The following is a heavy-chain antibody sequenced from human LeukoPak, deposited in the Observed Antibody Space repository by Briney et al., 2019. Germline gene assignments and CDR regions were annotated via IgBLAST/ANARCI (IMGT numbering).Heavy chain of an antibody. V-gene: IGHV3-49*04. Sequence: PGGSLRLSCTASGFTFGVYAMSWVRQAPGKGLERECFIRSKAYGGTKEYAASVKGRFTISRDDSKSIAYLQMNSLKTEDTAVYYCTRDEELRYFDWLFNFDYWGQGTLVTVSS. J-gene: IGHJ4*02. CDR3: TRDEELRYFDWLFNFDY. CDR2: IRSKAYGGTK. D-gene: IGHD3-9*01. CDR1: GFTFGVYA.